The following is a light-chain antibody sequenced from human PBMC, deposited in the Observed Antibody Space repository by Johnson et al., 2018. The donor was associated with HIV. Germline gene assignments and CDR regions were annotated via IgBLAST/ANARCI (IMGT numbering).Light chain of an antibody. V-gene: IGLV1-51*02. Sequence: QSVLTQPPSVSAAPGQKVTISCSGSSSNIGNNYVSWYQQLPGTAPKLLIYENNKRPSGIPDRFSGSKSGTSATLGITGLQTGDEAYYYCGTWDSSLSAAVFGTGTKVTVL. CDR3: GTWDSSLSAAV. J-gene: IGLJ1*01. CDR2: ENN. CDR1: SSNIGNNY.